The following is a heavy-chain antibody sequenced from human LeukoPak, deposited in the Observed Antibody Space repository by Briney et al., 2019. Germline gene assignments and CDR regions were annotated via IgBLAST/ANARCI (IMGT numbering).Heavy chain of an antibody. CDR1: GFTFSSYS. CDR3: ARESAGGIVVVPAPGFDP. J-gene: IGHJ5*02. V-gene: IGHV3-48*04. Sequence: PGGSLRLSCAASGFTFSSYSMNWVRQAPGKGLEWVSYISSSSSTIYYADSVKGRFTISRDNAKNSLYLQMNSLRAEDTAVYYCARESAGGIVVVPAPGFDPWGQGTLVTVSS. D-gene: IGHD2-2*01. CDR2: ISSSSSTI.